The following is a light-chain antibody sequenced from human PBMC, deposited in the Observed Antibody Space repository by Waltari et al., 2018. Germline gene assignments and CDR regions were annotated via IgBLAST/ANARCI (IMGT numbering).Light chain of an antibody. CDR2: EET. V-gene: IGLV3-10*01. CDR1: ELPRKY. J-gene: IGLJ1*01. CDR3: YSSDTTGLRV. Sequence: SYELTQPPSVSVSPGQTARITCSGHELPRKYAYWFQQKSGQAPRLVIYEETKRPSGVPARFFGSSSGTVATLTITGAQVDDEADYYCYSSDTTGLRVFGGGTTV.